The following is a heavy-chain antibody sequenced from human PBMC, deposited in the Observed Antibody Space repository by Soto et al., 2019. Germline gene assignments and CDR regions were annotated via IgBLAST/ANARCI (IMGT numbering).Heavy chain of an antibody. Sequence: SETLSLTYTVSGGSICPYYWSWIRQPPGKGLEWIGFIYYSGSTNYNPSLKSRVTISVDTSQNQFSLMLTSVTAADTAVYYCARPRSSGYAGEFDYWGQGTLVTSPQ. V-gene: IGHV4-59*01. CDR3: ARPRSSGYAGEFDY. D-gene: IGHD3-22*01. CDR2: IYYSGST. J-gene: IGHJ4*02. CDR1: GGSICPYY.